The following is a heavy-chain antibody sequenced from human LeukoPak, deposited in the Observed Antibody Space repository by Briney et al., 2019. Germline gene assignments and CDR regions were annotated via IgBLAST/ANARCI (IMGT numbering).Heavy chain of an antibody. D-gene: IGHD4-17*01. CDR1: GFTYRSYD. Sequence: GGSLRLSCASSGFTYRSYDMRWVRQPPGKGLEWVSAISGPGGNTYYADSVRGRFNISRDNSKDMLYLQMNSLRVEDTAVYYCAKAGDYQYYLDFWGQGTLVTVSS. CDR3: AKAGDYQYYLDF. CDR2: ISGPGGNT. J-gene: IGHJ4*02. V-gene: IGHV3-23*01.